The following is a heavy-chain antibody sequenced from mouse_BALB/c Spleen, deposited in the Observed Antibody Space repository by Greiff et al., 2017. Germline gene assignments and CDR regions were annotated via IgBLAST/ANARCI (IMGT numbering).Heavy chain of an antibody. CDR2: IDPANGNT. J-gene: IGHJ3*01. CDR3: ASNYRYDAGFAY. CDR1: GFNIKDTY. D-gene: IGHD2-14*01. Sequence: VQLKESGAELVKPGASVKLSCTASGFNIKDTYMHWVKQRPEQGLEWIGRIDPANGNTKYDPKFQGKATITADTSSNTAYLQLSSLTSEDTAVYYCASNYRYDAGFAYWGQGTLVTVSA. V-gene: IGHV14-3*02.